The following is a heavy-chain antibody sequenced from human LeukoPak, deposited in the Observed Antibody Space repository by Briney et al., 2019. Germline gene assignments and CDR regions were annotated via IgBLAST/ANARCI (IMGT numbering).Heavy chain of an antibody. V-gene: IGHV3-13*01. CDR3: ARVSGQDDAFDI. J-gene: IGHJ3*02. Sequence: PGGSLRLSCEVSGFTFSTYDMHWVRQGTGKGLEWVSTVDAGGDTYYPASVKGRFTISRENAKNSLYLQMNSLRAGDTAVYYCARVSGQDDAFDIWGQGTMVTVSS. D-gene: IGHD3-10*01. CDR1: GFTFSTYD. CDR2: VDAGGDT.